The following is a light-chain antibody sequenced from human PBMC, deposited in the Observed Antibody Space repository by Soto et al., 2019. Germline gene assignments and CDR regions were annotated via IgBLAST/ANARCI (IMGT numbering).Light chain of an antibody. Sequence: DIQMTQSPSTLSASVGDRVTITCRASQSISTWLAWYQQKPGKAPKVLIYKASSLQSGVPLRFSGSGSGTEFTLTISSLQPDDFATYYCQQYNSYWCTFGQGTKVEIK. CDR2: KAS. CDR1: QSISTW. J-gene: IGKJ1*01. CDR3: QQYNSYWCT. V-gene: IGKV1-5*03.